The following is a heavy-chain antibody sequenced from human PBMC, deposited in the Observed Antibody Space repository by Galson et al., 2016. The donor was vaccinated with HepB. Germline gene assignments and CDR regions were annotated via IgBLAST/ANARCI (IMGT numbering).Heavy chain of an antibody. CDR2: TSNDGVNK. J-gene: IGHJ4*02. CDR3: ANLAVASEVYFEY. Sequence: SLRLSCAASGINFRSYAMHWVRQTPGKGLEWVAVTSNDGVNKYYAASVKGRFTISRDNSKNTLYLQMNSLRPEDTAVYYCANLAVASEVYFEYWGQGTLFTVSS. V-gene: IGHV3-30*04. CDR1: GINFRSYA. D-gene: IGHD6-19*01.